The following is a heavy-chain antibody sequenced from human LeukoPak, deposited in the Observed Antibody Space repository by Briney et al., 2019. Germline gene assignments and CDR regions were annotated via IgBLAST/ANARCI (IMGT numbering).Heavy chain of an antibody. CDR1: GYTFTGCY. D-gene: IGHD3-3*01. CDR2: INPNSGGT. Sequence: ASVKVSCKASGYTFTGCYMHWVRQAPGQGLEWMGCINPNSGGTNYAQKFQGRVTMTRDTSVNTAYMELSRLRSDDTAVYYCARITYYDFWSGYINYYYYYGMDVWGQGTTVTVSS. V-gene: IGHV1-2*02. J-gene: IGHJ6*02. CDR3: ARITYYDFWSGYINYYYYYGMDV.